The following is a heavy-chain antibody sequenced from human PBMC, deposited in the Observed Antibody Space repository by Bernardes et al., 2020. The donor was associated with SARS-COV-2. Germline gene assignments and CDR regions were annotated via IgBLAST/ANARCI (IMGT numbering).Heavy chain of an antibody. CDR2: IWYDGSNK. Sequence: GGSLRLSCAASGFTFSSYGMHWVRQAPGKGLEWVAVIWYDGSNKYYADSVKGRFTISRDNSKNTLYLQMNSLRAEDTAVYYCARDLAVAGIQDYFDYWGQGTLVTVSS. CDR1: GFTFSSYG. CDR3: ARDLAVAGIQDYFDY. D-gene: IGHD6-19*01. V-gene: IGHV3-33*01. J-gene: IGHJ4*02.